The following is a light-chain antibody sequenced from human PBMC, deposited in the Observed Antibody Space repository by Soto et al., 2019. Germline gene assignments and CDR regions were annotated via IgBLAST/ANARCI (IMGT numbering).Light chain of an antibody. J-gene: IGLJ2*01. CDR3: VLYMGSGISV. Sequence: QTVVTQEPSFSVSHGGTVTLTCGLSSGSVSTNYYPSWYQQTPGQAPRTLIYGTNTRSSGVPDRFSGSILGNKAALTIAGAQADDESDYYCVLYMGSGISVFGGGTKVTVL. V-gene: IGLV8-61*01. CDR1: SGSVSTNYY. CDR2: GTN.